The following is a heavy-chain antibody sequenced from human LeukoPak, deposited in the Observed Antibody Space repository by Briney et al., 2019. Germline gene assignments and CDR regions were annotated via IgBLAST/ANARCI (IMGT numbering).Heavy chain of an antibody. CDR3: ARLILPRIAARGFCDY. CDR1: GFTXSSYS. D-gene: IGHD6-6*01. CDR2: ISSIISYI. J-gene: IGHJ4*02. Sequence: PGGXXXXSCAAXGFTXSSYSMNWVRQAPGKGLEWVSSISSIISYIYYADSLKCRFTISRDNAKTSLYLQMNSLRAEDTAVYYCARLILPRIAARGFCDYWGQGTLVTVSS. V-gene: IGHV3-21*01.